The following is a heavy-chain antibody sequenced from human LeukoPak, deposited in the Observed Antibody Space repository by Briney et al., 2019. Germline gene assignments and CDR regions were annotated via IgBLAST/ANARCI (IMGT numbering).Heavy chain of an antibody. CDR1: GGSISTSNYY. Sequence: SETLSLTCTVSGGSISTSNYYWGWIRQPPGKGLEWIGNIFYSGSTYYSPSLKSRVTISLDTSRNQFSLKLNSVTAADTAVYYCARLISGVTTVSNYYYYYMDVWGKGTTVTISS. V-gene: IGHV4-39*07. J-gene: IGHJ6*03. CDR3: ARLISGVTTVSNYYYYYMDV. CDR2: IFYSGST. D-gene: IGHD4-17*01.